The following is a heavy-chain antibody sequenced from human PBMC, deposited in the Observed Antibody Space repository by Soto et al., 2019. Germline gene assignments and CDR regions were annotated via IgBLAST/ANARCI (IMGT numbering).Heavy chain of an antibody. J-gene: IGHJ3*02. CDR2: INHSGST. D-gene: IGHD3-22*01. V-gene: IGHV4-34*01. CDR3: ALRGYYYDSSGSDAFDI. CDR1: GRSFSGSY. Sequence: SETRSFPCAVYGRSFSGSYWSWIRKPPGKGLEWIGEINHSGSTNYNPSLKSRVTISVDTSKNQFSLKLSSVTAADTAVYYCALRGYYYDSSGSDAFDIWGQGTMVTVSS.